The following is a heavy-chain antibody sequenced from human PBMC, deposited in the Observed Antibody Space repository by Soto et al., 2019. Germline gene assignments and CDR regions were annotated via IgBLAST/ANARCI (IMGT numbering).Heavy chain of an antibody. Sequence: LSETLSLTCTVSGGSISSYYWSWIRQPPGKGLEWIGYIYYSGSTNYNPSLKSRVTISVDTSKNQFSLKLSSVTAADTAVYYCARHNLAAAGTDYWGQGTLVTVSS. CDR3: ARHNLAAAGTDY. CDR2: IYYSGST. D-gene: IGHD6-13*01. CDR1: GGSISSYY. V-gene: IGHV4-59*08. J-gene: IGHJ4*02.